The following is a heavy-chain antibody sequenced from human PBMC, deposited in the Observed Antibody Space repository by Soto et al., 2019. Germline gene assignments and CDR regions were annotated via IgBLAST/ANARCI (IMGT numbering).Heavy chain of an antibody. CDR3: ARDLGGPDY. Sequence: PGESLRLSCAASGFSLSPYWMHWVRQVPGRGLEWVARLSSDGFGAAYADSVKGRFFISRDIARNTLSLQMNSLRADDTAVYYCARDLGGPDYWGRGTSVTVSS. D-gene: IGHD3-16*01. CDR1: GFSLSPYW. J-gene: IGHJ4*02. V-gene: IGHV3-74*03. CDR2: LSSDGFGA.